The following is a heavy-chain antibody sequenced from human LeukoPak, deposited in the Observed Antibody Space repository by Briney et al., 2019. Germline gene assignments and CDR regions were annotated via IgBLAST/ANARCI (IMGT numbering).Heavy chain of an antibody. D-gene: IGHD3-10*01. CDR2: IIPILGIA. V-gene: IGHV1-69*04. Sequence: SVKVSCKASGYTFTSYGISWVRQAPGQGLEWVGRIIPILGIANYAQKFQGRVTITADKSTSTAYMELSSLRSEDTAVYYCARIGQVRGVPSDGMDVWGQGTTVTVSS. CDR3: ARIGQVRGVPSDGMDV. CDR1: GYTFTSYG. J-gene: IGHJ6*02.